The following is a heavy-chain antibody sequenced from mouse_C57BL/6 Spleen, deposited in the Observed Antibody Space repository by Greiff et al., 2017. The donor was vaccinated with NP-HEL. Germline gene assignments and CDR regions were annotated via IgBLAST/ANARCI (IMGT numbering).Heavy chain of an antibody. V-gene: IGHV1-15*01. J-gene: IGHJ3*01. CDR2: IDPETGGT. CDR3: TKREGFAY. CDR1: GYTFTDYE. Sequence: QVHVKQSGAELVRPGASVTLSCKASGYTFTDYEMHWVKQTPVHGLEWIGAIDPETGGTAYNQKFKGKAILTADKSSSTAYMELRSLTAEDSAVYYCTKREGFAYWGQGTLVTVSA.